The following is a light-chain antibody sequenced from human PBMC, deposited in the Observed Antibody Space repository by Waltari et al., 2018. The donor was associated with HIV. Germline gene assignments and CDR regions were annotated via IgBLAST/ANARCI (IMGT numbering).Light chain of an antibody. CDR1: QSVSSY. CDR2: DAS. CDR3: QQRSNCPEIT. J-gene: IGKJ5*01. Sequence: EIVLTQSPATLSLSPGERATLSCRASQSVSSYLAWYQQKPGQAPRLLIYDASNRATGIPARFSGSGSGTDFTPTISSLEPEDFAVYYCQQRSNCPEITFGQGTRLEIK. V-gene: IGKV3-11*01.